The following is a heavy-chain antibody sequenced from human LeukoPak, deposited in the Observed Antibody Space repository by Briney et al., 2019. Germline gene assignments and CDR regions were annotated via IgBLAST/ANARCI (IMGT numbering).Heavy chain of an antibody. J-gene: IGHJ6*03. V-gene: IGHV3-7*03. CDR3: ARDEYQLLRSNYYYYMDV. Sequence: PGGSLRLSCAASGFTFSSYWMSWVRQAPGKGLEWVANIKQDGSEKYYVDSVKGRFTISRDNAKNSLYLQMNSLRAEDTALYYCARDEYQLLRSNYYYYMDVWGKGTTVTVSS. D-gene: IGHD2-2*01. CDR2: IKQDGSEK. CDR1: GFTFSSYW.